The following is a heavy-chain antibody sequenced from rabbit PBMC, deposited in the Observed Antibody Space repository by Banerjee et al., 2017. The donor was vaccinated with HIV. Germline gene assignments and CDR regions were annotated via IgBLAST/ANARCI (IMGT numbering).Heavy chain of an antibody. CDR1: GFSFSNKYV. V-gene: IGHV1S45*01. D-gene: IGHD1-1*01. J-gene: IGHJ4*01. CDR2: IDTGSGST. Sequence: QEQLEESGGDLVKPEGSLTLTCTASGFSFSNKYVMCWVRQAPGEGLEWIGCIDTGSGSTVYATWVNGRFTISKTSSTTVTLQMTSLTAADTATYFCAREGASISGYYLWGPGTLVTVS. CDR3: AREGASISGYYL.